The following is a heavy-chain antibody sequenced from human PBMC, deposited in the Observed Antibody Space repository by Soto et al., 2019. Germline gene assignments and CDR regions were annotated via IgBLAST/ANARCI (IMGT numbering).Heavy chain of an antibody. CDR1: AFTFSSYW. Sequence: EVQLVESGGGLVQPGGSLRLSCAASAFTFSSYWMNWVRQAPGKGPVWVSRINSDGSITGYADSVKGRFTISRDNAKTTLYLQMNSLGAEDTAVYYCARRDQIAYYYGMDVWGQGTTVTVSS. CDR2: INSDGSIT. D-gene: IGHD2-21*01. CDR3: ARRDQIAYYYGMDV. V-gene: IGHV3-74*01. J-gene: IGHJ6*02.